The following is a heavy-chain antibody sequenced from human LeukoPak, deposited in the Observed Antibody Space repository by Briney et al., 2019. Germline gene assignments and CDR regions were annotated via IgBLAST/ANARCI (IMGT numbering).Heavy chain of an antibody. Sequence: SETLSLTCTVSGGSISSYYWSWIRQPPGKGLEWIGYIYYSGSTNHNPSLKSRVTISVDTSKNRFSLKLSSVTAADTAVYYCARSNYYDSSGYLYYYFYYMDVWGKGTTVTVSS. J-gene: IGHJ6*03. CDR1: GGSISSYY. V-gene: IGHV4-59*01. CDR2: IYYSGST. CDR3: ARSNYYDSSGYLYYYFYYMDV. D-gene: IGHD3-22*01.